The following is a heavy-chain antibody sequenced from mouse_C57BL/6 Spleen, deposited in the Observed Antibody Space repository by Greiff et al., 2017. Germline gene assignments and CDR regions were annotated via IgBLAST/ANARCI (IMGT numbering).Heavy chain of an antibody. D-gene: IGHD2-12*01. Sequence: EVMLVESGGGFVQPGGSMKLSCVASGFTFSNYWMKWVRQSPEKGLEWVAQIRLTSDNYDTHYADSVKGRFTISREDSKRSVYLKMNNLRAEDTGIYYCTGRYLSMDDWGKGTSVTVSS. CDR3: TGRYLSMDD. CDR2: IRLTSDNYDT. J-gene: IGHJ4*01. V-gene: IGHV6-3*01. CDR1: GFTFSNYW.